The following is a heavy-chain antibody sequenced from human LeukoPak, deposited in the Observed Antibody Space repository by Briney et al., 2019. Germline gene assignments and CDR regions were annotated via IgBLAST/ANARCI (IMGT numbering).Heavy chain of an antibody. Sequence: ASVKVSCKASGYTFTSYGISWVRQAPGQGREWMGWISAYNGNTNYAQKLQGRVTMTTDTSTSTAYMELRSLRSDDTAVYYCAWGYSGYDLFAFDIWGQGTMVTVSS. V-gene: IGHV1-18*01. CDR3: AWGYSGYDLFAFDI. CDR1: GYTFTSYG. CDR2: ISAYNGNT. J-gene: IGHJ3*02. D-gene: IGHD5-12*01.